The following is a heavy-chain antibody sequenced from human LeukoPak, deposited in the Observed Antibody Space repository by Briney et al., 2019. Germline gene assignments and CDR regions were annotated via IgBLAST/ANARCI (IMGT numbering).Heavy chain of an antibody. V-gene: IGHV1-18*01. CDR3: ARDKDHHGSGSYYMGFDP. CDR2: ISPHNGNT. J-gene: IGHJ5*02. CDR1: GYTFTSYG. D-gene: IGHD3-10*01. Sequence: ASVKVSCKASGYTFTSYGISWVRQAPGQGLEWMGWISPHNGNTNYAQKFQGRVILTTDTSTRTASMELRSLRSDDTAVYYCARDKDHHGSGSYYMGFDPWGHGTLVTVSS.